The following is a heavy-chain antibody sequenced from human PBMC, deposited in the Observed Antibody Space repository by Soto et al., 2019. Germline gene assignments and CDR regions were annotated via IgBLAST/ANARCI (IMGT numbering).Heavy chain of an antibody. Sequence: ASVKVSCKASGYTFTGYYMHWVRQAPGQGLEWMGWINPNSGGTNYAQKFQGRVTMTRDTSISTAYMELSRLRSDDTAVYYCARDPPYDSSGYYVHASHFDYWGQGTLVTVSS. CDR2: INPNSGGT. J-gene: IGHJ4*02. V-gene: IGHV1-2*02. CDR1: GYTFTGYY. D-gene: IGHD3-22*01. CDR3: ARDPPYDSSGYYVHASHFDY.